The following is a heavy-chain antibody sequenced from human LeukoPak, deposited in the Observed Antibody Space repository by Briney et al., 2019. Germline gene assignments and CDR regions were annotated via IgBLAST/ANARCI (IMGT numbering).Heavy chain of an antibody. J-gene: IGHJ4*02. D-gene: IGHD6-6*01. V-gene: IGHV3-7*01. CDR1: GFTFSRYW. Sequence: GGSLSLSCAASGFTFSRYWMIWVRQAPGKGLEWVANMKQDGSDKDYVDSVKGRFTISRDNAKRSLYLQMNSLRAEDTAVYYCAREGQLEVSVDYWGQGTLVTVSS. CDR3: AREGQLEVSVDY. CDR2: MKQDGSDK.